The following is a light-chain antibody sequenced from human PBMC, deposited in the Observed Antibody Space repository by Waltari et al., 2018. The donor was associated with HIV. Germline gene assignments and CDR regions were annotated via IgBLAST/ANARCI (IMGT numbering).Light chain of an antibody. J-gene: IGLJ2*01. CDR1: SLRSYY. CDR3: NSRDSSGNLVV. CDR2: GKN. V-gene: IGLV3-19*01. Sequence: SSELTQDPAVSVALGQTVRITCQGDSLRSYYASWYQQKPGQAPVLVIYGKNNRPSGFPDLFSGSSSGNTASLTITGAQAEDEADYYCNSRDSSGNLVVFGGGTKLTVL.